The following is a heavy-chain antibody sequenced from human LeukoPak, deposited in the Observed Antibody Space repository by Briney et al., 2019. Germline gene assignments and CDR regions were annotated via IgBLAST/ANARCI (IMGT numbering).Heavy chain of an antibody. Sequence: GASVKVSCKASGYTFTNYHMHWVRQAPGQGLEWMGIINPSGGSTTYAQKFQGRVTMTRDMSTSTVYMELSSLRSEDTAVYYCARDGYGGNRYYYYYYMDVWGKGTTVTISS. V-gene: IGHV1-46*01. CDR3: ARDGYGGNRYYYYYYMDV. CDR1: GYTFTNYH. CDR2: INPSGGST. D-gene: IGHD4-23*01. J-gene: IGHJ6*03.